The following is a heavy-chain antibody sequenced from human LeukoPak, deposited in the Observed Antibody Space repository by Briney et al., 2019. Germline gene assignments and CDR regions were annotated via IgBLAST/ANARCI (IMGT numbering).Heavy chain of an antibody. CDR1: AGSISSYY. CDR3: ARVKRWLQFGAFDT. V-gene: IGHV4-59*01. CDR2: IYYSGST. Sequence: SETLSLTCTVSAGSISSYYWSWIRQPPGKGLEWIGYIYYSGSTNYNPSLKSRVTISVDTSKNHFSLKLSSVTAADTAVYYCARVKRWLQFGAFDTWGQGTMVTVSS. J-gene: IGHJ3*02. D-gene: IGHD5-24*01.